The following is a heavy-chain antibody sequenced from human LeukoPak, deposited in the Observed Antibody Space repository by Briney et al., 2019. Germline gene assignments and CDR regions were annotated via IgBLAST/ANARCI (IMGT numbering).Heavy chain of an antibody. CDR2: ISAYNGIT. D-gene: IGHD3-3*01. Sequence: ASVKVSCKASGGTFSSYAISWVRQAPGQGLEWMGWISAYNGITNYAQKLQGRVTMTTDTSTSTAYMELRSLRSDDTAVYYCARDEDFWSGYSYWGQGTLVTVSS. CDR1: GGTFSSYA. CDR3: ARDEDFWSGYSY. J-gene: IGHJ4*02. V-gene: IGHV1-18*01.